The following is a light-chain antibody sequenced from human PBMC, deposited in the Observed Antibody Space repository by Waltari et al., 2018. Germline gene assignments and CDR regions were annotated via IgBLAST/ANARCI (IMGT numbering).Light chain of an antibody. CDR3: QHYYDNPFT. CDR1: QNIYSN. CDR2: AAS. J-gene: IGKJ3*01. Sequence: IQMTQSPSALSASVGDRVTISCRASQNIYSNLAWYQQKPGKAPKLLIYAASSLQSGIPSRFSGSGSGTDFTLTIGSLQPEDSAAYYCQHYYDNPFTFGPGTKLDIK. V-gene: IGKV1-6*01.